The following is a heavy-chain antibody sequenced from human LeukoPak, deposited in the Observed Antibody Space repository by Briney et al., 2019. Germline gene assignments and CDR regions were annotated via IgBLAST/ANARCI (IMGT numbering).Heavy chain of an antibody. CDR1: GYTLTELS. J-gene: IGHJ4*01. D-gene: IGHD6-13*01. V-gene: IGHV1-24*01. CDR2: FDPEDGET. Sequence: ASVKVSCKVSGYTLTELSMHWVRQAPGKGLEWMGGFDPEDGETIYAQKFQGRVTMTEDTSTDTAYMELSSLRSKDTAVYYCATRDSSSWYLAYYFDYWGHGTLVTVSS. CDR3: ATRDSSSWYLAYYFDY.